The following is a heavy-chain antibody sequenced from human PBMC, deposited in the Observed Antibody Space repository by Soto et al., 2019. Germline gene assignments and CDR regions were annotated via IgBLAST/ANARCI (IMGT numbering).Heavy chain of an antibody. J-gene: IGHJ6*02. V-gene: IGHV6-1*01. Sequence: PSQTLSLTCAISGDSVSSNSAAWNWIRQSPSRGLEWLGRTYYRSKWYNDYAVSVKSRITINPDTSKNQFSLQLNSVTPEDTAVYYCAREPYSSGWHYYYYYYGMDVWGQGTTVTVSS. CDR3: AREPYSSGWHYYYYYYGMDV. CDR1: GDSVSSNSAA. D-gene: IGHD6-19*01. CDR2: TYYRSKWYN.